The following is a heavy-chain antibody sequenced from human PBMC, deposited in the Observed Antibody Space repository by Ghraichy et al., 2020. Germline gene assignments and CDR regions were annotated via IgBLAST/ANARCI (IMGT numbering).Heavy chain of an antibody. V-gene: IGHV3-7*03. Sequence: GGSLRLSCVASGFTFSSYWMSWVRQAPGKGLEWVAIIKQDGSKKSYVDSVKGRFTISRDNSKNSLYLQMDSLRAEDTAMYYCARAIEANSCIYSSAFWGKGTLVTVSS. CDR2: IKQDGSKK. CDR3: ARAIEANSCIYSSAF. CDR1: GFTFSSYW. D-gene: IGHD2-2*01. J-gene: IGHJ4*02.